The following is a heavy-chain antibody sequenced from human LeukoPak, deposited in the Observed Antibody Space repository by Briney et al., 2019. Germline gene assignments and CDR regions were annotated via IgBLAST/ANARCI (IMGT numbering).Heavy chain of an antibody. CDR2: ISWNSGSI. CDR1: GFTFDKYA. CDR3: VKDLSLGFCSGGSCSAHFDY. Sequence: GRSLRLSCTVSGFTFDKYAMHWVRQAPGKGLEWVSGISWNSGSIGYVDSVKGRFTISRDNAKNSLYLQMDSLRAEDMALYYCVKDLSLGFCSGGSCSAHFDYWGQGTLVTVSS. J-gene: IGHJ4*02. V-gene: IGHV3-9*03. D-gene: IGHD2-15*01.